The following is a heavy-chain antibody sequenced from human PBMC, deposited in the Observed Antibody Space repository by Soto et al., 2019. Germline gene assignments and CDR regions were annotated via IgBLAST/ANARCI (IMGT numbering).Heavy chain of an antibody. CDR3: PRDGRIAEVGTEVYYYYCGRDV. Sequence: SETLSLTCTVSGGSISSGDYYWSWIRQPPGKGLEWIGYIYYSGSTYYNPSLKSRVTISVDTSKNQFSLKLSSVTAADTAGYYWPRDGRIAEVGTEVYYYYCGRDVGGKGTPVT. V-gene: IGHV4-30-4*01. CDR2: IYYSGST. CDR1: GGSISSGDYY. D-gene: IGHD5-12*01. J-gene: IGHJ6*04.